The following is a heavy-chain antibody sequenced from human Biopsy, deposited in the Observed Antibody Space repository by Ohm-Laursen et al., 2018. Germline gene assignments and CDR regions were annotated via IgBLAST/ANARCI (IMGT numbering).Heavy chain of an antibody. V-gene: IGHV3-21*01. D-gene: IGHD4-17*01. CDR2: ISRSGSFI. J-gene: IGHJ6*02. CDR3: GRGQTVAPGYYGMDV. Sequence: SLRLSCAASGFTYIPYSMNWVRQAPGQGLEWVSSISRSGSFIYFADSVKGRFTISRDNARNSLYLQMNSLRAEDTAVYYCGRGQTVAPGYYGMDVWGQGTTVTVSS. CDR1: GFTYIPYS.